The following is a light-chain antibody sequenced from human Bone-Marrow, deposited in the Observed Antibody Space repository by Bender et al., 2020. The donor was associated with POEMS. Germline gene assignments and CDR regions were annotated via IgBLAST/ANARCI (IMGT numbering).Light chain of an antibody. CDR2: QDT. Sequence: SYEVTQPPSVSVSPGQTASITCSGDDLGDKYVAWYQQKPGQSPVLVIYQDTKRPSGIPERFSGPNSGNTATLTISGTQAMDEADYYCQAWETYSVIFGGGTKLTVL. CDR3: QAWETYSVI. CDR1: DLGDKY. J-gene: IGLJ2*01. V-gene: IGLV3-1*01.